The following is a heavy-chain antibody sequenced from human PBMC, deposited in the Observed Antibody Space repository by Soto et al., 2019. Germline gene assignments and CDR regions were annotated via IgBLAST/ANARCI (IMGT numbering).Heavy chain of an antibody. V-gene: IGHV1-18*01. CDR3: ARGFSIFGVVGVDY. CDR2: ISAYNGNT. J-gene: IGHJ4*02. CDR1: GYTFTSYG. Sequence: WASVKVSCKASGYTFTSYGISWVRQAPGQGLEWMGWISAYNGNTNYAQKFQGRVTMTRNTSISTAYMELSSLRSEDTAVYYCARGFSIFGVVGVDYWGQGTLVTVSS. D-gene: IGHD3-3*01.